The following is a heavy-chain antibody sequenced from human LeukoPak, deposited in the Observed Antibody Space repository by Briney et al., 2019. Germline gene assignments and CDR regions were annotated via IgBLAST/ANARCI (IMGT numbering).Heavy chain of an antibody. Sequence: GGSLRLSCAASGFTFSNAWMSWVRQAPGKGLEWVGRIKSKTAGGTTDHAAPVKGRFTISRDDSKNMLYLQMNSLKTEDTAVYYCARDAVYSSSWQYYWGQGTLVTVSS. CDR2: IKSKTAGGTT. CDR3: ARDAVYSSSWQYY. CDR1: GFTFSNAW. D-gene: IGHD6-13*01. V-gene: IGHV3-15*01. J-gene: IGHJ4*02.